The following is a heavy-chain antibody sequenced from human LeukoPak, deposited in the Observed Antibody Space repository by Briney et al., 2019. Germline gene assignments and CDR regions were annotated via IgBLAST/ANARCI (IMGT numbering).Heavy chain of an antibody. J-gene: IGHJ3*02. D-gene: IGHD1-26*01. CDR3: ARGSRSPESFDI. V-gene: IGHV3-21*01. CDR1: GFTFSSYS. Sequence: GGSLRLSCAASGFTFSSYSMNWVRQAPGKGLEWVSSISSSSYIYYADSVKGRFTISRDNAKNSLYLQMNSLRAEDTAVYYCARGSRSPESFDIWGQGTMVTVSS. CDR2: ISSSSYI.